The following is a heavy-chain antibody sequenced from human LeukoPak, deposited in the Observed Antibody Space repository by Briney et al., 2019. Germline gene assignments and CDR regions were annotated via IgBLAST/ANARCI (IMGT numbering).Heavy chain of an antibody. Sequence: GGSLRLSCAASGFTFSSYAMSWVRQAPGKGLEWVSAISGSGGSTYYADSVKGRFTISRDNSKNTLYLQMNSLRAEDTAVYYRAKGLYNWNYLGAFDIWGQGTMVTVSS. CDR2: ISGSGGST. D-gene: IGHD1-7*01. V-gene: IGHV3-23*01. J-gene: IGHJ3*02. CDR3: AKGLYNWNYLGAFDI. CDR1: GFTFSSYA.